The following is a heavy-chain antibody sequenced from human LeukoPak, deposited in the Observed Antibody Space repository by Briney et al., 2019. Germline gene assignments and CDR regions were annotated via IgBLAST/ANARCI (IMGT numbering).Heavy chain of an antibody. CDR3: ARENGGNFYYMDV. J-gene: IGHJ6*03. CDR1: GDSIINYY. V-gene: IGHV4-59*01. CDR2: IHYSGSV. D-gene: IGHD4-23*01. Sequence: SETLSLTCAVSGDSIINYYWYWIRQPPGKGLEWIGYIHYSGSVKYSPSLKSRVAILVDMSKNQFSLNLSSVTVADTAVYYCARENGGNFYYMDVWGKGTTVTVSS.